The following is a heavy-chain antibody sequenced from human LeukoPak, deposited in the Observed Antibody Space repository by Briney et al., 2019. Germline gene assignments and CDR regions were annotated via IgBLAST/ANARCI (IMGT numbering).Heavy chain of an antibody. Sequence: PGGSLRLSCAASGFTFSSYGMHWVRQAPGKGLEWVAFIRYDGSSKYYADSVKGRFTISRDNSKNTLYLQMNSLRAEDTAVYYCAKDYRVTMVRGATDYWGQGTLVTVSS. CDR2: IRYDGSSK. D-gene: IGHD3-10*01. J-gene: IGHJ4*02. V-gene: IGHV3-30*02. CDR3: AKDYRVTMVRGATDY. CDR1: GFTFSSYG.